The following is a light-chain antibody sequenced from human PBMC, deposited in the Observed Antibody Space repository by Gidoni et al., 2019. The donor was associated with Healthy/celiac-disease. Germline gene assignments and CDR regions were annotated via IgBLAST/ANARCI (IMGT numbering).Light chain of an antibody. J-gene: IGLJ2*01. CDR1: SSDVGSYNL. CDR2: EVS. Sequence: QPALTPPASESGSPGQSITISCTGTSSDVGSYNLVSWYQQHPGKAPKLMIYEVSKRPSGVSNRFSGSKSGNTASLTISGLQAEDEADYYCCSYAGSVVFGGGTKLTVL. V-gene: IGLV2-23*02. CDR3: CSYAGSVV.